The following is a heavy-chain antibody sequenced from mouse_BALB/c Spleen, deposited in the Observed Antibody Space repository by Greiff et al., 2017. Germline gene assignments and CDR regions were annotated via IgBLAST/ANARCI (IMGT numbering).Heavy chain of an antibody. Sequence: EVKLMESGPELVKPGASVKISCKASGYTFTDYNMHWVKQSHGKSLEWIGYIYPYNGGTGYNQKFKSKATLTVDNSSSTAYMELRSLTSEDSAVYYCARAYYGTYYYAMDYWGQGTSVTVSS. CDR2: IYPYNGGT. V-gene: IGHV1S29*02. D-gene: IGHD2-10*01. J-gene: IGHJ4*01. CDR1: GYTFTDYN. CDR3: ARAYYGTYYYAMDY.